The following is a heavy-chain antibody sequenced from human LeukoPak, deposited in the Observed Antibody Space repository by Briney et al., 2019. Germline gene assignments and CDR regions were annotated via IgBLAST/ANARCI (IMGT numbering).Heavy chain of an antibody. CDR3: SSSGSYRFDY. CDR2: ITASGTAM. Sequence: GGSLRPPFPPPGFPFSSFSLNGFRQPPGKGRGWVSHITASGTAMFYADSVKGRFTISRDNAKNSLYLQMNSLRDEDTAVYYCSSSGSYRFDYWGQGTLVTVSS. CDR1: GFPFSSFS. V-gene: IGHV3-48*02. J-gene: IGHJ4*02. D-gene: IGHD1-26*01.